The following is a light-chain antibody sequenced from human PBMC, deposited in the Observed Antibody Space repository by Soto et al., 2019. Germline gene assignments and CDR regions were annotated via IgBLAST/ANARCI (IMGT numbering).Light chain of an antibody. CDR1: LSVTNKY. Sequence: EVVLTQSPGTLSLSPGERATLSCRASLSVTNKYLAWYQQKPGQAPRLLIFGSSDRATGIPDRFSGSGSGTDFTLTITGLLPEDFAVYYCQQYGSSPPSTFGQGTKLEI. CDR2: GSS. CDR3: QQYGSSPPST. V-gene: IGKV3-20*01. J-gene: IGKJ2*01.